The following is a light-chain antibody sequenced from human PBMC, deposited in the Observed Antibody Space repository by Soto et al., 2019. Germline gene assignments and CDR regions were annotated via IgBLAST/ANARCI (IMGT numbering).Light chain of an antibody. CDR1: QSVLYSSNNKNY. J-gene: IGKJ3*01. Sequence: DIVMTQSPDSLAVSLGERATINCKSSQSVLYSSNNKNYLAWYQQRPGQPPKLLIYWASARESGVPDRFSGSGSGTDFTLTISSLQAEDVAVYYCQQYYDTPFTFGPGT. V-gene: IGKV4-1*01. CDR2: WAS. CDR3: QQYYDTPFT.